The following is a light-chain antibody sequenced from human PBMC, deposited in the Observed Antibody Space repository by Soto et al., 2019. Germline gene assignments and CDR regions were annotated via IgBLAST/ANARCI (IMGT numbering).Light chain of an antibody. CDR2: EVN. CDR1: SSDVGGYKY. CDR3: SSYTSSSSTTPDYV. V-gene: IGLV2-14*01. Sequence: QSVLTQPASVSGSPGQSITISCTGTSSDVGGYKYVSWYQQHPGKAPKLMIYEVNNRPSGVSNRFSGSKSGNTASLTISGLQAEDEADYYCSSYTSSSSTTPDYVFGSGTKLTVL. J-gene: IGLJ1*01.